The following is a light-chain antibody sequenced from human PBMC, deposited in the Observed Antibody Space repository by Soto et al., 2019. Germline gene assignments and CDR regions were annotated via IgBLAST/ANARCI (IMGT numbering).Light chain of an antibody. CDR2: AAS. CDR1: QSISRN. Sequence: DIQMTQSPSSLSASVGDRVTITCRASQSISRNLNWYQHKPGKAPKLLIYAASSLQSGVTSRFSGGGSGTEFTLSISSLQPEDFGTYYCQQSYTTASITFGQGTRLEIK. J-gene: IGKJ5*01. V-gene: IGKV1-39*01. CDR3: QQSYTTASIT.